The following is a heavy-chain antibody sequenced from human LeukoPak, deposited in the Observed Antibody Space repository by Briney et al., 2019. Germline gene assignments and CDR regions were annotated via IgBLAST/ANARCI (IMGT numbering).Heavy chain of an antibody. CDR2: IIEKGNA. J-gene: IGHJ2*01. V-gene: IGHV4-34*01. CDR3: ARGYYPPRWYFDL. Sequence: SETLSLTCALYGGSFSSYSWSWTWIRQAPEKGLEWIGEIIEKGNANYNPSLKSRVTIDLDTSKNQFSLKLTSMTAADTAMYYCARGYYPPRWYFDLWGRGTLVTVSS. CDR1: GGSFSSYS. D-gene: IGHD3-10*01.